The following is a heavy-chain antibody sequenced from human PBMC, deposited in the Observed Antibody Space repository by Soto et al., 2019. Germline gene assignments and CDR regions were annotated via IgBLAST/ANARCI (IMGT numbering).Heavy chain of an antibody. J-gene: IGHJ5*02. CDR1: GGTFSSYT. D-gene: IGHD3-22*01. Sequence: SVKVSCKASGGTFSSYTISWVRQAPGQGLEWMGRIIPILGIANYAQKFQGRVTITADKSTSTAYMELSSLRSEDTAEYYCARVRYYDSSGNNWFDPWGQGTLVTVSS. CDR2: IIPILGIA. CDR3: ARVRYYDSSGNNWFDP. V-gene: IGHV1-69*02.